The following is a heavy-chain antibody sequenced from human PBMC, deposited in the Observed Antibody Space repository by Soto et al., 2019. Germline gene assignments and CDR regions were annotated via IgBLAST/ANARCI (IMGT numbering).Heavy chain of an antibody. CDR3: AARFYYFDY. Sequence: VQLVESGGGVVQPGRSLRLSCAASGFTFSSYAMHWVRQAPGKGLEWVAVISYDGSNKYYADSVKGRFTISRDNSKNTLYLQMNSLRAEDTAVYYCAARFYYFDYWGQGTLVTVSS. CDR1: GFTFSSYA. D-gene: IGHD3-16*01. J-gene: IGHJ4*02. CDR2: ISYDGSNK. V-gene: IGHV3-30-3*01.